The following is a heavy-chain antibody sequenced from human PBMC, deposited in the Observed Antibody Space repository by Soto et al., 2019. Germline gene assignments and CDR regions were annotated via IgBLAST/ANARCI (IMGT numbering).Heavy chain of an antibody. CDR2: IKSKTDGGTT. Sequence: EVQLVESGGGLVKPGGSLRLSCAASGFTFSNAWMNWVRQAPGRGLEWVGRIKSKTDGGTTDYAAPVKGRLTISRDDSNNTLYLQMNSLKTADTAVYYCTTVMITMVRGPATAWGQGTLVSVSS. D-gene: IGHD3-10*01. J-gene: IGHJ4*02. V-gene: IGHV3-15*07. CDR1: GFTFSNAW. CDR3: TTVMITMVRGPATA.